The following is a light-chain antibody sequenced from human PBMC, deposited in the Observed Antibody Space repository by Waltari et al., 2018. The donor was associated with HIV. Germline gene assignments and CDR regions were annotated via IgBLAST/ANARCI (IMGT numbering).Light chain of an antibody. CDR2: DDS. CDR1: ALPKKY. Sequence: SYELTQPPSVSVSLGQMARITCSGEALPKKYAYWYQQKPGQFPVLVVYDDSDRPSGIPERFSGSNSGNTATLTISRVEGGDEADYYCQVWDTSSDHPYVVFGGGTKLTVL. CDR3: QVWDTSSDHPYVV. J-gene: IGLJ2*01. V-gene: IGLV3-21*02.